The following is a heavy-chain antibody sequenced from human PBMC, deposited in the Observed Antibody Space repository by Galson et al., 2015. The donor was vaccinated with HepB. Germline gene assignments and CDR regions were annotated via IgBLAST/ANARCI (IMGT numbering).Heavy chain of an antibody. J-gene: IGHJ3*02. V-gene: IGHV4-31*03. D-gene: IGHD3-10*01. CDR2: IYYSGST. Sequence: LSLTCTVSGGSISSGGYYWSWIRQHPVKGLEWIGYIYYSGSTYYNPSLKSRVTISVDTSKNQFSLKLSSVTAADTAVYYCASTVRGGDAFDIWGQGTMVTVSS. CDR3: ASTVRGGDAFDI. CDR1: GGSISSGGYY.